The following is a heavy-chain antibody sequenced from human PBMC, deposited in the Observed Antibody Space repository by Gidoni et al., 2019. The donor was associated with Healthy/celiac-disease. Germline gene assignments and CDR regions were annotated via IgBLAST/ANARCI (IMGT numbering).Heavy chain of an antibody. D-gene: IGHD5-12*01. J-gene: IGHJ4*02. V-gene: IGHV3-30*04. CDR1: GFTFSSYA. CDR3: ARDRDGYNAY. Sequence: QVQLVESAGGVVQPGRSLSLSCAASGFTFSSYAMHWVRQAPGKGLEWVAVISYDGSNKYYADSVKGRFTISRDNSKNTLYLQMNSLRAEDTAVYYCARDRDGYNAYWGQGTLVTVSS. CDR2: ISYDGSNK.